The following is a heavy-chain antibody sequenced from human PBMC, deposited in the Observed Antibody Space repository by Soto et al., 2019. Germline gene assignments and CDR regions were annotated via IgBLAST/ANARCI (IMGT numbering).Heavy chain of an antibody. Sequence: PSETLSLTCTVSGGSISSYYWSWIRQPPGKGLEWIGYIYYSGSTNYNPSLKSRVTISVDTSKNQFSLKLSSVTAADTAVYYCASSPYYGSGYYYYYTDVWGQGTTVTVSS. D-gene: IGHD3-10*01. CDR3: ASSPYYGSGYYYYYTDV. J-gene: IGHJ6*03. CDR2: IYYSGST. CDR1: GGSISSYY. V-gene: IGHV4-59*01.